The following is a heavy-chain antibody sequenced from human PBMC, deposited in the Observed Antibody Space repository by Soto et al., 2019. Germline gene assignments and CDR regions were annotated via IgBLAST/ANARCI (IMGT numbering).Heavy chain of an antibody. CDR3: ARVKDTAMAGFDY. D-gene: IGHD5-18*01. Sequence: ASETLSLTCSVSDDSINSDKYYWGWIRQPPGKGLEWIGSIYYRGNAYYNPSLQTRVTISLDKSKSQFSLKLNSVTAADTAVYYCARVKDTAMAGFDYWGQGTLVTVSS. J-gene: IGHJ4*02. V-gene: IGHV4-39*01. CDR1: DDSINSDKYY. CDR2: IYYRGNA.